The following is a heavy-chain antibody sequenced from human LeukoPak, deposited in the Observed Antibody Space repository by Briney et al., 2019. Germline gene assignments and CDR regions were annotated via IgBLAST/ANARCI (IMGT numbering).Heavy chain of an antibody. CDR3: AKDERIQLWFPYGMDV. Sequence: GGSLRLSCAASGFTFSSYAMSWVRQGPGKGLECVSAISGSGVNTYYADSVKGRFTISRDNSKNTLYLQMNSLRAEDTALYYCAKDERIQLWFPYGMDVWGQGTTVSVSS. J-gene: IGHJ6*02. CDR2: ISGSGVNT. CDR1: GFTFSSYA. V-gene: IGHV3-23*01. D-gene: IGHD5-18*01.